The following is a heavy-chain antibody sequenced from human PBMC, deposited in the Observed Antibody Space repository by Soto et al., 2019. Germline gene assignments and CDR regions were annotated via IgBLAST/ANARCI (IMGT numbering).Heavy chain of an antibody. CDR3: ARDEGYFYGSGSSQGYFQF. D-gene: IGHD3-10*01. Sequence: QVQLQESGPGLVKPSETLSLTCTVSGGSINSFYWTWIRQPAGKGLEWIGRIYSTGSTYYNPSLKSRVIMSVDTFKNHFSLDLSSVTAADTAIYYCARDEGYFYGSGSSQGYFQFWGQGTLVSVSS. CDR1: GGSINSFY. CDR2: IYSTGST. J-gene: IGHJ1*01. V-gene: IGHV4-4*07.